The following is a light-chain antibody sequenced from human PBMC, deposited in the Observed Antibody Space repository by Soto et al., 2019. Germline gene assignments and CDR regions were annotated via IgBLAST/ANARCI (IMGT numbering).Light chain of an antibody. CDR1: QGISSA. CDR2: DAS. CDR3: QQFNSYPHRLT. V-gene: IGKV1-13*02. Sequence: AIQLTQSPSSLSASVGDRVTITCRASQGISSALAWYQQKPGKAPKLLIYDASSLESGVPSRFSGSGSGTDFTLTISSLQPEDFATYYCQQFNSYPHRLTSGGGTKVDIK. J-gene: IGKJ4*01.